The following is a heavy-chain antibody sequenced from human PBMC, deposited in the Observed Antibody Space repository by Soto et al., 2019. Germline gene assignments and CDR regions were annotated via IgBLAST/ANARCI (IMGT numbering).Heavy chain of an antibody. CDR1: GFTFSSYG. Sequence: QVQLVESGGGVVQPGRSLRLSCAASGFTFSSYGMHWVRQAPGKGLEWVAVISYDGSNKYYADSVKGRFTISRDNSKNTLYLQMNSLRAEDTAVYYCATGRDTYYWGQGTLVTVSS. CDR2: ISYDGSNK. J-gene: IGHJ4*02. D-gene: IGHD3-10*01. CDR3: ATGRDTYY. V-gene: IGHV3-30*03.